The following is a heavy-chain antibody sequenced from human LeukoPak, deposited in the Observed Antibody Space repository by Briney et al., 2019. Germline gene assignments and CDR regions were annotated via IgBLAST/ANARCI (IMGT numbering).Heavy chain of an antibody. CDR3: ARTVGDFGDRSDAFDI. CDR2: INPSGGST. V-gene: IGHV1-46*01. D-gene: IGHD3-16*01. CDR1: GYTFTSCY. J-gene: IGHJ3*02. Sequence: ASVKVSCKASGYTFTSCYMHWVRQAPGQGLEWMGIINPSGGSTSYAQKFQGRDTMTRDTSTSTVYMELSSLRSEDTAVYYCARTVGDFGDRSDAFDIWGQGAMVTVSS.